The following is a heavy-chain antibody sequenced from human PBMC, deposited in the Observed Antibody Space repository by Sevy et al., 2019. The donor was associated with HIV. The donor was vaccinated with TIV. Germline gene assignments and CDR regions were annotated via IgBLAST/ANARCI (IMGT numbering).Heavy chain of an antibody. CDR3: ARDGYSSSWYGGQFDY. Sequence: SETLSLTCTVSGGSVSRYYWSWIRQPAGKGLEWIGRIYTSGSTNYNPSLKSRVTMSVDTSKNQFSLKLSSVTAADTAVYYCARDGYSSSWYGGQFDYWGQGTLVTVSS. J-gene: IGHJ4*02. D-gene: IGHD6-13*01. CDR2: IYTSGST. V-gene: IGHV4-4*07. CDR1: GGSVSRYY.